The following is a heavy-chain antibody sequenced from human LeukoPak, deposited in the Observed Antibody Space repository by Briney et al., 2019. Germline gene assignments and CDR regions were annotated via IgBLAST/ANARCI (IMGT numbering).Heavy chain of an antibody. CDR2: ISYDGTNK. V-gene: IGHV3-30*18. J-gene: IGHJ6*03. Sequence: GGSLRLSCAASGFTFNTYGIHWVRQAPGKGLEWVAVISYDGTNKYFADSVKGRFTISRDNSKNTLYLQMNSLRAEDTAVYYCAKTFGGYGSGSYYTYYYYMDVWGKGTTVTVSS. CDR3: AKTFGGYGSGSYYTYYYYMDV. CDR1: GFTFNTYG. D-gene: IGHD3-10*01.